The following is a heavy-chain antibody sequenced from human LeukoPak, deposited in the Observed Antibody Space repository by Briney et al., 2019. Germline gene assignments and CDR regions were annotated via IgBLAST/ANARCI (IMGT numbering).Heavy chain of an antibody. CDR3: AKGGIAAAQGRFDY. Sequence: GGSLRLSCAASGFTFDDYAMHWVRQAPGKGLEWVSLISGDGGSTYYADSVKGRFTISRDNSKNSLYLQMNSLRTEDTALYYCAKGGIAAAQGRFDYWGQGTLVTVCS. CDR1: GFTFDDYA. CDR2: ISGDGGST. D-gene: IGHD6-13*01. V-gene: IGHV3-43*02. J-gene: IGHJ4*02.